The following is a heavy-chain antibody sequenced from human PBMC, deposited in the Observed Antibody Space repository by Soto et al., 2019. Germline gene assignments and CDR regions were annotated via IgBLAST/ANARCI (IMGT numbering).Heavy chain of an antibody. CDR2: ISHIGSV. J-gene: IGHJ4*02. CDR3: VRSFGWYAIDY. V-gene: IGHV4-4*02. Sequence: QVLLQESGPGLVQPSGTLSLSCAVSSDSSSSNYYWGWVRQSPGKGLEWLGDISHIGSVNYSPSLMSRVTISMDRSENQFSLKLNSVTAADTAVYYCVRSFGWYAIDYWGQVTLAIVSS. CDR1: SDSSSSNYY. D-gene: IGHD6-19*01.